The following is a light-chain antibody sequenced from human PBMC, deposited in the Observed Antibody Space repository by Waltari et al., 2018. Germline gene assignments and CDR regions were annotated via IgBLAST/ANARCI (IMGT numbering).Light chain of an antibody. CDR3: AAWDDSLSGL. V-gene: IGLV1-47*01. Sequence: QSVLIQPPSASGIPGQRVTISCSGSSSTIGSNFVYWYQQFPGTAPKLLIYRNNQRPSGVPDRFSGSKSGTSASLAISGLRSEDEADYYCAAWDDSLSGLFGGGTRLTVL. CDR1: SSTIGSNF. J-gene: IGLJ2*01. CDR2: RNN.